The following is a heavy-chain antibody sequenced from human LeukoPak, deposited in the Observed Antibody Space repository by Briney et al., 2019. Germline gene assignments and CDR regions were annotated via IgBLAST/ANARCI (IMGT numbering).Heavy chain of an antibody. J-gene: IGHJ4*02. CDR2: ISSSSSYI. Sequence: GGSLRLSCAASGFTFSSYSMNWVRQAPGKVLEWVSSISSSSSYIYYADSVKGRFTISRDNAKNSLYLQMNSLRAEDTALYYCAKGFLKYSSGWYYFDYWGQGTLVTVSS. V-gene: IGHV3-21*04. CDR3: AKGFLKYSSGWYYFDY. D-gene: IGHD6-19*01. CDR1: GFTFSSYS.